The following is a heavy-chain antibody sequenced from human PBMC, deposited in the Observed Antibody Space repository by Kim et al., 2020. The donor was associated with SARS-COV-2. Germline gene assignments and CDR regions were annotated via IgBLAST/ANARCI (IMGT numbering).Heavy chain of an antibody. CDR1: GGSISSYY. CDR3: ARVGWELREFDY. CDR2: IYYSGST. D-gene: IGHD1-26*01. V-gene: IGHV4-59*01. Sequence: SETLSLTCTVSGGSISSYYWSWIRQPPGKGLEWIGYIYYSGSTNYNPSLKSRVTISVDTSKNQFSLKLSSVTAADTAVYYCARVGWELREFDYWGQGTL. J-gene: IGHJ4*02.